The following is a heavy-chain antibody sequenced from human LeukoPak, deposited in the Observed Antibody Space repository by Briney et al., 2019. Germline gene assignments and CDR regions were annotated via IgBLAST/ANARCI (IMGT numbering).Heavy chain of an antibody. CDR3: ARHRADSNSPRGMDV. J-gene: IGHJ6*02. Sequence: GESLKISCKGSGYNFITYWIGWVRQMPGKGLEWMGIIYPANSDTRYSPSFLGQVTFSVDKSISTAYLQWSSLKASDTAMYYCARHRADSNSPRGMDVWGQGTTVTVSS. CDR2: IYPANSDT. D-gene: IGHD1-1*01. V-gene: IGHV5-51*01. CDR1: GYNFITYW.